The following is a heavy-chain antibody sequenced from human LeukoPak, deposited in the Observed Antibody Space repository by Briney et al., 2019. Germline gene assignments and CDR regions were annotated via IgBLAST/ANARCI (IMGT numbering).Heavy chain of an antibody. V-gene: IGHV4-59*01. CDR2: IYYSGST. CDR1: GGSISSYY. J-gene: IGHJ4*02. Sequence: SETLSLTCTVSGGSISSYYWSWIRQPPGKGLEWIEYIYYSGSTNYNPSLKSRDTISVDTSKNQFSLKLSSVTAADTAVYYCARARRRDGYNYGFFWDYWGQGTLVTVSS. D-gene: IGHD5-24*01. CDR3: ARARRRDGYNYGFFWDY.